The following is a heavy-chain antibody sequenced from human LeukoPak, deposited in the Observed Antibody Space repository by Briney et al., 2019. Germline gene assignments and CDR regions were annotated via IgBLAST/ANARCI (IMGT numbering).Heavy chain of an antibody. D-gene: IGHD3-16*01. CDR1: GFTFSSYA. Sequence: GGSLILSCAASGFTFSSYAMSWFRQAPGKGLEWVSGISGSGGSTFYADSVKGRFTISRDNSKNTLYLQMNSLRAEDTAVYYCAKDLDRGRPDAFDIWGQGTMVTVSS. V-gene: IGHV3-23*01. CDR3: AKDLDRGRPDAFDI. CDR2: ISGSGGST. J-gene: IGHJ3*02.